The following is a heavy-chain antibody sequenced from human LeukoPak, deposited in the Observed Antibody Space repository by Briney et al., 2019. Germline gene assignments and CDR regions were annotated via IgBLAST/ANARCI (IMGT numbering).Heavy chain of an antibody. CDR2: IYYSGST. CDR1: GGSISSSSYY. V-gene: IGHV4-39*01. Sequence: SETLSLTCTVSGGSISSSSYYWGWIRQPPGKGLEWIGSIYYSGSTYYNPSLKSRVTISVDTSKNQFSLKLSSVTAADMAVYYCARSLGATTFPYFDYWGQGTLVTVSS. J-gene: IGHJ4*02. D-gene: IGHD1-26*01. CDR3: ARSLGATTFPYFDY.